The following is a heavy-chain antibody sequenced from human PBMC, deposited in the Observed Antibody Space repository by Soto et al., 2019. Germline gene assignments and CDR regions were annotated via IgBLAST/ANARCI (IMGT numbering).Heavy chain of an antibody. D-gene: IGHD3-10*01. CDR1: GVSLTSGNW. V-gene: IGHV4-4*02. CDR3: ARLVYDTRLNYMYFDF. Sequence: SEPLSLTCAVSGVSLTSGNWWTWVRQSPQRGLEYIGEIFHDGTANYYPSFERRVAMSVDTSRNQFSLKLTSVTAADTAVYFCARLVYDTRLNYMYFDFWGPGTLVTVSS. CDR2: IFHDGTA. J-gene: IGHJ4*02.